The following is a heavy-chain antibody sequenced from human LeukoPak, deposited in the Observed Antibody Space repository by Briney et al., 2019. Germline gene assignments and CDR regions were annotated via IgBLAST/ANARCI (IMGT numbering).Heavy chain of an antibody. CDR3: ARRLAGTEDY. CDR1: GYSISSGYY. Sequence: SETLSLTCAVYGYSISSGYYWGWIRQPPGKGLEWIGSIYYSGSPYYNPSLKSRVTISVDTSKNQFSLKLSSVTAADKAVYYCARRLAGTEDYWGQGTLVTFSS. V-gene: IGHV4-38-2*01. CDR2: IYYSGSP. D-gene: IGHD6-13*01. J-gene: IGHJ4*02.